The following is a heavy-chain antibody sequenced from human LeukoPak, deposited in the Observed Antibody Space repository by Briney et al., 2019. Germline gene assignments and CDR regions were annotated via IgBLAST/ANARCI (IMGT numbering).Heavy chain of an antibody. D-gene: IGHD3-16*01. CDR1: GYTFTDYY. CDR3: FAAKGGKYFDL. J-gene: IGHJ4*02. Sequence: ASVKVSCKASGYTFTDYYIHWVHQAPGEGLEWMGRVDPADAERIYAAKFQGRDTITADRSTGTAYLEVSTLRSEDTAVYYCFAAKGGKYFDLWGQGTLVTVSS. V-gene: IGHV1-69-2*01. CDR2: VDPADAER.